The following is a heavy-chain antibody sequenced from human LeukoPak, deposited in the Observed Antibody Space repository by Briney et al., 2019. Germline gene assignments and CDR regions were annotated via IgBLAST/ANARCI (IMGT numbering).Heavy chain of an antibody. CDR1: GFTVSSSY. J-gene: IGHJ3*02. CDR3: AGDVSLYCSSATCFHDAFDI. D-gene: IGHD2-2*01. Sequence: GGSLRLSCAASGFTVSSSYMSWVRQAPGKGLEWVSVIYSGGSTDYADSVKGRFTISRDNSKNTLYLQMNSLRAEDTAVYYCAGDVSLYCSSATCFHDAFDIWGQGTMVTVSS. V-gene: IGHV3-66*02. CDR2: IYSGGST.